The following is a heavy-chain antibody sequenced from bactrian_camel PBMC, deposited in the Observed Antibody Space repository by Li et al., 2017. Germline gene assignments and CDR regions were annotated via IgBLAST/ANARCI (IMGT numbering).Heavy chain of an antibody. CDR2: IDLDQNT. D-gene: IGHD2*01. CDR1: GHISSGYC. V-gene: IGHV3S53*01. J-gene: IGHJ4*01. Sequence: HVQLVESGGGSVQPGGSLKLSCAASGHISSGYCMGWFRRNSGREREWVATIDLDQNTDYRDSVKGRFTISRDNAKNTVHLQMTSLKPEDTARYFCITATIPTEVEVASRDNYWGQGTQVTVS. CDR3: ITATIPTEVEVASRDNY.